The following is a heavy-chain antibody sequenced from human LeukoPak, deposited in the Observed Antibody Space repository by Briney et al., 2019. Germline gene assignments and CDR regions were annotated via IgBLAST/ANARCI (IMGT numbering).Heavy chain of an antibody. CDR3: ARDPAGASAYYYYYGMDV. CDR1: GYTFTSYA. V-gene: IGHV1-3*01. CDR2: INAGNGNT. Sequence: ASVKVSCKASGYTFTSYAMHWVRQAPGQRLEWMGWINAGNGNTKYSQKFQGRVTITRDTSASTAYMKLGSLRSEDTAVYYCARDPAGASAYYYYYGMDVWGQGTTVTVSS. D-gene: IGHD1-26*01. J-gene: IGHJ6*02.